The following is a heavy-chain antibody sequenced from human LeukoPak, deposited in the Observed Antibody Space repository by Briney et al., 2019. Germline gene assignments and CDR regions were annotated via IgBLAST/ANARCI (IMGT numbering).Heavy chain of an antibody. CDR1: RDSFTSCW. V-gene: IGHV5-51*01. J-gene: IGHJ5*02. CDR2: IYHGDADT. D-gene: IGHD3-22*01. Sequence: SLLTCCKVSRDSFTSCWYGWVVHMPGKNLEWMVVIYHGDADTRYSPSFQGQVTISADKSISTSYLQWSSLKASDTAMYYCARQNPYYYDSSGYSYVSWFEPWGQGTLVTVSS. CDR3: ARQNPYYYDSSGYSYVSWFEP.